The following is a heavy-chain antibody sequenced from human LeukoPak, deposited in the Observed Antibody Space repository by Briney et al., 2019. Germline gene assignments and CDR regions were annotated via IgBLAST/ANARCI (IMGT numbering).Heavy chain of an antibody. V-gene: IGHV4-30-4*08. Sequence: SETLSLTCTVSGGSISSGDYYWSWIRQPPGKGREWIGYIYHSGSTYYNPSLKSRVTISVDTPKNQFSLKLSSVTAADTAVYYCAREPTVVTGAFDIWGQGTMVTVSS. CDR3: AREPTVVTGAFDI. CDR2: IYHSGST. J-gene: IGHJ3*02. D-gene: IGHD4-23*01. CDR1: GGSISSGDYY.